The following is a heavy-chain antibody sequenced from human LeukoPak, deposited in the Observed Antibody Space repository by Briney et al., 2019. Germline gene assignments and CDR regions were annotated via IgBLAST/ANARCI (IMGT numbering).Heavy chain of an antibody. CDR2: VYSSVST. V-gene: IGHV3-53*01. CDR1: GLTVSSNY. J-gene: IGHJ6*02. Sequence: PGGSLRLSCAASGLTVSSNYMSWARQAPGKGLEWASVVYSSVSTYYADSVEGRFTISRDNSKNTLYLQMNSLRAEDTAVYYCARDRGVRIAALGDNYYYALDVWGQGTTVTVSS. D-gene: IGHD6-13*01. CDR3: ARDRGVRIAALGDNYYYALDV.